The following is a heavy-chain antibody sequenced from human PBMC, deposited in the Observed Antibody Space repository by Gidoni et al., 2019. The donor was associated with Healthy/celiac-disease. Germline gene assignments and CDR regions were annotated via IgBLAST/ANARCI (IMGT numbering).Heavy chain of an antibody. CDR3: ARGPLGNYDFWSGYYEDKYYFDY. V-gene: IGHV4-34*01. J-gene: IGHJ4*02. CDR1: GGSFSGYY. D-gene: IGHD3-3*01. CDR2: INHRGST. Sequence: QVQLQQWGAGLLKPSETLSLTCAVYGGSFSGYYWSWIRQHPGKGMEWIGEINHRGSTNYNPSPKSRVTISVDTSKNQFSRKLSSVTAADTAVHYCARGPLGNYDFWSGYYEDKYYFDYWGQGTLVTVSS.